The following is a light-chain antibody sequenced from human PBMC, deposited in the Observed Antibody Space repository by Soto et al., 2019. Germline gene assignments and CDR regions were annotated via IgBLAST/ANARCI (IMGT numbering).Light chain of an antibody. CDR1: YSNIGTNA. J-gene: IGLJ3*02. V-gene: IGLV1-47*01. Sequence: QSVLTQPPSASGTPGQRVTISCSGSYSNIGTNAVYWFQHLPGLAPKVLIYRDDQRPSGVSDRFSGSKSGTSCSLAISGLRSEDEADYSCASWDDTLNAVVFGGGTKLTVL. CDR2: RDD. CDR3: ASWDDTLNAVV.